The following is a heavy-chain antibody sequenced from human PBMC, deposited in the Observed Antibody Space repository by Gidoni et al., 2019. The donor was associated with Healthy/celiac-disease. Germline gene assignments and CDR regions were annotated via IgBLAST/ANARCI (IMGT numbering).Heavy chain of an antibody. V-gene: IGHV3-64D*06. CDR2: ISSNGGST. CDR1: GFTFSSYA. Sequence: EVQLVESGGGLVQPGGSLRLSCSASGFTFSSYAMPWVRQAPGKGLEYVSAISSNGGSTYYADSVKGRFTISRDNSKNTLYLQMSSLRAEDTAVYYCVKGLSIVATITFSPWGQGTLVTVSS. D-gene: IGHD5-12*01. J-gene: IGHJ5*02. CDR3: VKGLSIVATITFSP.